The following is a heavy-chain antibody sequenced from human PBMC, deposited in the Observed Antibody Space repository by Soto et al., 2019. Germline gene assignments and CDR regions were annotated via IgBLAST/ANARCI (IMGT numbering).Heavy chain of an antibody. CDR3: ARVVRFCSSPSCRGRNWFDP. V-gene: IGHV4-30-4*01. D-gene: IGHD2-2*01. J-gene: IGHJ5*02. CDR2: MFYTGTT. Sequence: SLTCSVSGGSISSGDYYWSWIRQPPGKGLEWIGYMFYTGTTYYNLSLKSRITISMDTSKNQFSLRLTSVTAADTAEYHCARVVRFCSSPSCRGRNWFDPWGQGTRVTVSS. CDR1: GGSISSGDYY.